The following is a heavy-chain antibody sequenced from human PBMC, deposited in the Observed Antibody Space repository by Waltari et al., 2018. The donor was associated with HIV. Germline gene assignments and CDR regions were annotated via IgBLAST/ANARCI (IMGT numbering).Heavy chain of an antibody. CDR3: AKTGQLSQLYSFDC. D-gene: IGHD1-1*01. CDR1: GSTLRSYA. CDR2: IIPMLCTP. J-gene: IGHJ4*02. Sequence: SSVKVACKVSGSTLRSYAISWVRQAPGQVLEWLGGIIPMLCTPSYARKVQGRVTIIAYASTSTVYMDLNSLRSEDTDVYDCAKTGQLSQLYSFDCWGQGTVVTVSS. V-gene: IGHV1-69*01.